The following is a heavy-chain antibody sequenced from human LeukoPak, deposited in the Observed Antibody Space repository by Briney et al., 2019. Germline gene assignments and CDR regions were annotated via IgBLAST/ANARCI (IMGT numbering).Heavy chain of an antibody. Sequence: PGGSLRLSCTTSGFTFSSFGMHWVRQAPGKGLEWVAMIWYHGNNEYYADSMKGRFTISRDNSKNTLYLQMNSLRPEDTAVYYRAKDGVGSNDYHAFDKWGQGTVVTVAS. J-gene: IGHJ3*02. CDR3: AKDGVGSNDYHAFDK. CDR1: GFTFSSFG. D-gene: IGHD4/OR15-4a*01. CDR2: IWYHGNNE. V-gene: IGHV3-30*02.